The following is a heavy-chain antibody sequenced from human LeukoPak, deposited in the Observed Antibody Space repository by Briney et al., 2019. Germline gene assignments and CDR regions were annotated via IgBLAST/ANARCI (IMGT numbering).Heavy chain of an antibody. CDR1: GGSISSYY. D-gene: IGHD1-7*01. CDR2: IYTSGST. J-gene: IGHJ3*02. V-gene: IGHV4-4*07. CDR3: ARSPGITGTTSLSDAFDI. Sequence: SETLSLTCTVSGGSISSYYWSWIRQPAGKGLEWIGRIYTSGSTNYNPSLKSRVTMSVDTSKNQFSLQLNSVTPEDTAVYYCARSPGITGTTSLSDAFDIWGQGTMVTVSS.